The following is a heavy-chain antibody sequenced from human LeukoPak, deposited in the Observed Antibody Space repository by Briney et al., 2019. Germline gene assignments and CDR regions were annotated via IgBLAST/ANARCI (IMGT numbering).Heavy chain of an antibody. Sequence: PGGSLRLSCAASGFTFSSYGTHWVRQAPGKGLEWVAFIRYDGSNKYYADSVKGRFTISRDNSKNTLYLQMNSLRAEDTAVYYCAKDLSYYDSSGYYQPLEGYWGQGTLVTVSS. D-gene: IGHD3-22*01. CDR3: AKDLSYYDSSGYYQPLEGY. CDR2: IRYDGSNK. J-gene: IGHJ4*02. CDR1: GFTFSSYG. V-gene: IGHV3-30*02.